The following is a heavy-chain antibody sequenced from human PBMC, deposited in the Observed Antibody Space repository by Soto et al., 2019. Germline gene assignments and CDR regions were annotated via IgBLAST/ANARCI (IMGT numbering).Heavy chain of an antibody. J-gene: IGHJ6*02. V-gene: IGHV3-33*01. CDR2: IWYDGSNK. Sequence: PGGSLRLSCAASGFTFSSYGMHWVRQAPGKGLEWVAVIWYDGSNKYYADSVKGRFTISRDNSKNTLYLQMNSLRAEDTAVYYCAREPSGSYGNYYYYGMDVWGQGTTVTVSS. D-gene: IGHD1-26*01. CDR1: GFTFSSYG. CDR3: AREPSGSYGNYYYYGMDV.